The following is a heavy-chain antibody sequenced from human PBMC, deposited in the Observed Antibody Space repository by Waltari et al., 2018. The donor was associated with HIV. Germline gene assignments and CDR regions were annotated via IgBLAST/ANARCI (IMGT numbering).Heavy chain of an antibody. D-gene: IGHD1-7*01. CDR1: GYTFTGYY. Sequence: QVQLVQSGAEVKKPGASVKVSCKASGYTFTGYYMHWVRQAPGQRLEWMGWINPNSGGTNYAQKFQGRVTMTRDTSISTAYMELSRLRSDDTAVYYCARDRARTTDYYYYGMDVWGQGTTVTVSS. CDR3: ARDRARTTDYYYYGMDV. CDR2: INPNSGGT. J-gene: IGHJ6*02. V-gene: IGHV1-2*02.